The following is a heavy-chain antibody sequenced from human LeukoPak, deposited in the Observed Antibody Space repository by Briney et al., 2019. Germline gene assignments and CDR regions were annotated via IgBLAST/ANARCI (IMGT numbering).Heavy chain of an antibody. Sequence: GGSLRLSCAASGFTFSSYGMHWVRQAPGKGLEWVAVIWYGGSNKYYADSVKGRFTISRDNSKNTLYLQMNSLRAEDTAVYYCAKERGSLGAFDIWGQGTMVTVSS. CDR2: IWYGGSNK. V-gene: IGHV3-30*02. J-gene: IGHJ3*02. D-gene: IGHD6-13*01. CDR1: GFTFSSYG. CDR3: AKERGSLGAFDI.